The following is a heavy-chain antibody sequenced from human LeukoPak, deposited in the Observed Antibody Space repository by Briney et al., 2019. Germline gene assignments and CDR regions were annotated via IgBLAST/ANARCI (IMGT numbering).Heavy chain of an antibody. V-gene: IGHV4-59*08. J-gene: IGHJ4*02. CDR2: IYYSGST. CDR3: ARSTRWLPFDY. D-gene: IGHD5-24*01. CDR1: GGSISSYY. Sequence: SETLSLTCTVSGGSISSYYWSWIRQPPGKGLEWIGYIYYSGSTNYNPSLKSRVTISVDTSKNQFSLKLSSVTAADTAVYYCARSTRWLPFDYWGQGTLVTVSS.